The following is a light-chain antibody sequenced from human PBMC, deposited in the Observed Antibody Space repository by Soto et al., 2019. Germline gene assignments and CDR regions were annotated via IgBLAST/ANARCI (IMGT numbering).Light chain of an antibody. CDR2: GAS. Sequence: EIVMTQSPATLSVSPGERATLSCRASQSVSNNLAWYHQKPGQAPRLLIYGASTRATGIPARFRGSGSGTEFTLPISSLQSEDFAVYCCQQYNDWWTVGQGTKVEIK. CDR1: QSVSNN. CDR3: QQYNDWWT. J-gene: IGKJ1*01. V-gene: IGKV3-15*01.